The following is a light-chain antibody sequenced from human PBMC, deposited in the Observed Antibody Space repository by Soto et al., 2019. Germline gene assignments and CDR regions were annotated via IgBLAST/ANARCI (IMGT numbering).Light chain of an antibody. Sequence: EIVLTQSPDTLSLSPGERATLSGSASQSITSKYLAWYQQKPGQAPSLLIYYTYDRTTGIPDRFSGSGSGTDFTLTISRLEPEDFEVYYCQHYGSLPPPFGQGTKVEIK. V-gene: IGKV3-20*01. J-gene: IGKJ1*01. CDR3: QHYGSLPPP. CDR1: QSITSKY. CDR2: YTY.